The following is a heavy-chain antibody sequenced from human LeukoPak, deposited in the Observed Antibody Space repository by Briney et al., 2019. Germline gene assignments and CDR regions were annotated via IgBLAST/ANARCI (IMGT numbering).Heavy chain of an antibody. CDR2: IRYSGST. CDR3: ARGGPRRDGYNVDY. CDR1: GGSISGYY. J-gene: IGHJ4*02. Sequence: SETLSLTCTVSGGSISGYYWGWIRQPPGKGLEWIGYIRYSGSTTYNPSLKSRVTISVDTSKNQFSLRLSSVTGADTAVYYCARGGPRRDGYNVDYWGQGTLVTVSS. D-gene: IGHD5-24*01. V-gene: IGHV4-59*01.